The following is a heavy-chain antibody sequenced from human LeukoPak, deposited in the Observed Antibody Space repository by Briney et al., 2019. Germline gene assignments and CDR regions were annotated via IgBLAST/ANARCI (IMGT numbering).Heavy chain of an antibody. CDR2: ISGSGGST. J-gene: IGHJ4*02. CDR1: GFTFSSYA. Sequence: GGSLRLSCAASGFTFSSYAMSWVRQAPGKGLEWVSAISGSGGSTYYADSVKGRFTISRDNSKNTLYLQMNSLRVEDTAVYYCARHIVVVTASVQGIDYWGQGTLVTVSS. D-gene: IGHD2-21*02. CDR3: ARHIVVVTASVQGIDY. V-gene: IGHV3-23*01.